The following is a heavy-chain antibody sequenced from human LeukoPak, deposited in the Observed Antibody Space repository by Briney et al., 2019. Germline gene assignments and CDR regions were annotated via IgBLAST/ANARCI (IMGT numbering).Heavy chain of an antibody. D-gene: IGHD3-9*01. J-gene: IGHJ4*02. CDR2: ISWNSGNI. CDR3: AKATAGYYNFDY. Sequence: GGSLRLSCLASGFTFDDYVMRWVRQIPGKGLEWVSGISWNSGNIHYADSVKGRFTISRDNANNSLYLQMNSLRAEDTALYYCAKATAGYYNFDYWGQGTLVTVSS. CDR1: GFTFDDYV. V-gene: IGHV3-9*01.